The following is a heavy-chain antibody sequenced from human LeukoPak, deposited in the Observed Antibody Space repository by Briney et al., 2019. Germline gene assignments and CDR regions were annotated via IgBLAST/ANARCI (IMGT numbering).Heavy chain of an antibody. Sequence: PSETLSLTCTVSGGSISRYYWSWIRQPAGKGLEWIGRIYTSGSTNYNPSLKSRVTMSVDTSKNQFSLKLSSVTAADTAVYYCARGIPAGEYYFDYWGQGTLVTVSS. CDR3: ARGIPAGEYYFDY. D-gene: IGHD1-14*01. CDR2: IYTSGST. V-gene: IGHV4-4*07. J-gene: IGHJ4*02. CDR1: GGSISRYY.